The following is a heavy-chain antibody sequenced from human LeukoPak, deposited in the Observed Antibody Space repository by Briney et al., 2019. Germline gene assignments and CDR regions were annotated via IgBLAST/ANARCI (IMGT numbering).Heavy chain of an antibody. V-gene: IGHV4-39*01. Sequence: SETLSLTCTVSGGSISSSSYYWGWIRQPPGKGLEWIGSIYYSGSTYYNPSLKGRVTISVDTSKNQFSLKLSSVTAADTAVYYCASTNYDYVWGSYRSDYWGQGTLVTVSS. CDR1: GGSISSSSYY. J-gene: IGHJ4*02. D-gene: IGHD3-16*02. CDR3: ASTNYDYVWGSYRSDY. CDR2: IYYSGST.